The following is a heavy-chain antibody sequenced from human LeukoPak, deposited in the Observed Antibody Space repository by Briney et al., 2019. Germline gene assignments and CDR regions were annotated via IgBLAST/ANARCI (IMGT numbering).Heavy chain of an antibody. CDR3: ARTNNGSGSYGY. Sequence: SETLSLTCAVYGGSFSGYYWSWIRQPPGKGLEWIGEINHSGSTNYNPSLKSRVTISVDTSKNQFSLKLSSVTAADTAVYYCARTNNGSGSYGYWGQGTLVTVSS. V-gene: IGHV4-34*01. J-gene: IGHJ4*02. CDR2: INHSGST. D-gene: IGHD3-10*01. CDR1: GGSFSGYY.